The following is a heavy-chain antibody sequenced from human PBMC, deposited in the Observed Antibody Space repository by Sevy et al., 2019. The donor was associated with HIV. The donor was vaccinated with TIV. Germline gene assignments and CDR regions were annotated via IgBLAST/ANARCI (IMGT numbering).Heavy chain of an antibody. CDR2: FDPEDGET. Sequence: ASVKVSCKVSGSTLTQLSMHWVRQAPGKGLAWMGRFDPEDGETIYAQKFQGRVTLPEDTSTDTAYMELSSLRSEDTAVYYCAATREYYSDNSGYFDFWGQGTLVTVSS. V-gene: IGHV1-24*01. CDR3: AATREYYSDNSGYFDF. CDR1: GSTLTQLS. D-gene: IGHD3-22*01. J-gene: IGHJ4*02.